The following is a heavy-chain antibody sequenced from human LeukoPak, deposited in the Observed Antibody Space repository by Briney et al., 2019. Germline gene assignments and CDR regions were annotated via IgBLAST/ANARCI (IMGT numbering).Heavy chain of an antibody. D-gene: IGHD2-21*01. V-gene: IGHV4-39*01. Sequence: PSETLSLTCTVSGGSISIRSHYWVWIRQPPGKGLEWIGSIYYSGKTYYNLSLKSRVTISVDTSKNQFSLKLSSATAADTAVYYCARLVDAPRYFDYWGQGTLVTVSS. CDR3: ARLVDAPRYFDY. CDR1: GGSISIRSHY. J-gene: IGHJ4*02. CDR2: IYYSGKT.